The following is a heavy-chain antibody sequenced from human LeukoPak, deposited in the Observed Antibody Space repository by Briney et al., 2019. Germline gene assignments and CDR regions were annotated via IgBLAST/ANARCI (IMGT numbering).Heavy chain of an antibody. CDR1: GYSITTNYY. Sequence: KPSETLSLTCTVSGYSITTNYYWAWIRQSPGTGLEWIGSVYHNGETYYNPSLKSRVIISVDTSKNEFSLRLTSVTAADTAVYYCVTPRSWELSDMAVWGQGTLVTVSS. D-gene: IGHD1-26*01. V-gene: IGHV4-38-2*02. CDR2: VYHNGET. J-gene: IGHJ4*02. CDR3: VTPRSWELSDMAV.